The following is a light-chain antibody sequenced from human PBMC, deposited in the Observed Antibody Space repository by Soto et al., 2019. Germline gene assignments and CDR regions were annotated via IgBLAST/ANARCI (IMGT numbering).Light chain of an antibody. V-gene: IGLV2-23*02. CDR1: SSDVGSYNL. J-gene: IGLJ2*01. CDR2: EVN. CDR3: CSYAGSSSVL. Sequence: QSVLTQPASVSGSPGQSITISCTGTSSDVGSYNLVSWYQHRPGKAPQLMIYEVNKRPSGVSDRFSGSKSGNTASLTVSGLQAEDEAAYYCCSYAGSSSVLFGGGTKVTVL.